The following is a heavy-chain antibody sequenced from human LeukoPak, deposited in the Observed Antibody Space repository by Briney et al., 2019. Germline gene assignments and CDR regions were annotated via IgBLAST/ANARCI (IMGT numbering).Heavy chain of an antibody. CDR3: ARGLGFLAAAGFCFVP. V-gene: IGHV5-51*01. CDR2: IYPGDSDT. Sequence: GESLKISCKVSGYIFTNNWIGWVRQMPGKSLEWMGIIYPGDSDTRYSPSFQGQVTISADKSISTAYLQWSSLKASDTAMYYCARGLGFLAAAGFCFVPWGQGTLVTVSS. J-gene: IGHJ5*02. CDR1: GYIFTNNW. D-gene: IGHD6-13*01.